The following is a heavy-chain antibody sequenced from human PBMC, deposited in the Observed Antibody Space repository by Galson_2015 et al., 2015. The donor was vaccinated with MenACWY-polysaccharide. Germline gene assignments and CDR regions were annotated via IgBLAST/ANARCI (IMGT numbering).Heavy chain of an antibody. CDR3: ARQCGPGKTGTPSCMDV. D-gene: IGHD1-1*01. J-gene: IGHJ6*03. CDR1: GFTFSSYW. Sequence: SLRLSCAASGFTFSSYWMHWVRQVPGKGLVWLSRINSDGGSTSYADSVKGRFTISRDNAKNTVYLQMNSLRAEDTAVYYCARQCGPGKTGTPSCMDVWGKGTTVTVSS. CDR2: INSDGGST. V-gene: IGHV3-74*01.